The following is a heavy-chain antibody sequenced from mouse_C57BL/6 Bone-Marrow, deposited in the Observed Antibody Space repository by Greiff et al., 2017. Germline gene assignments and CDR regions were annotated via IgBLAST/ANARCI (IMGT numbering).Heavy chain of an antibody. CDR3: ARREIYPGDY. V-gene: IGHV1-55*01. D-gene: IGHD2-1*01. J-gene: IGHJ4*01. Sequence: VQLQQSGAELAKPGASVKMSCKASGYTFTSYWITWVKQRPGQGLEWIGDIYPGSGSTNYNEKFKSKATLTVDTSSSTAYMQLSSLTSEDSAVYYCARREIYPGDYWGQGTSVTVSS. CDR2: IYPGSGST. CDR1: GYTFTSYW.